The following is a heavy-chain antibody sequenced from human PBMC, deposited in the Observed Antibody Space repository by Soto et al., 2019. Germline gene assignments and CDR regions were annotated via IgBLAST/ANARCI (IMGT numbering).Heavy chain of an antibody. J-gene: IGHJ6*03. V-gene: IGHV6-1*01. Sequence: SQTLSLTCVISGDSVSSNSAAWNWIRQSPSRGLEWLGRTYYRSRWYNDYAVSVKSRITVNPDTSKNQFSLHLNSVTPEDTAVYYCAGTTLLQWYYMDVWTKGPRSPSP. CDR2: TYYRSRWYN. D-gene: IGHD1-7*01. CDR1: GDSVSSNSAA. CDR3: AGTTLLQWYYMDV.